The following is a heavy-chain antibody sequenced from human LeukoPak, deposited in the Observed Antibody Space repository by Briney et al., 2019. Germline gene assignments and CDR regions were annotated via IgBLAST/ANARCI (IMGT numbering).Heavy chain of an antibody. CDR3: ARERKYYDFWSGYYNPLDY. CDR1: GGTFSNYA. D-gene: IGHD3-3*01. CDR2: IMPIFGTG. J-gene: IGHJ4*02. Sequence: SVKVSCKASGGTFSNYAISWVRQAPGQGLEWMGGIMPIFGTGKNAQKFQGRVTITADESTSTAYMELSSLRSEDTAVYYCARERKYYDFWSGYYNPLDYWGQGTLVTVSS. V-gene: IGHV1-69*13.